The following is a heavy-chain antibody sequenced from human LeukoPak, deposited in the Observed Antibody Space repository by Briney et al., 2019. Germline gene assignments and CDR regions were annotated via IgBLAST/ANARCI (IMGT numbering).Heavy chain of an antibody. V-gene: IGHV3-48*04. CDR2: ISSSSSTI. J-gene: IGHJ4*02. Sequence: QPGGSLRLSCAASGFTFSSYSMNWVRQAPGKGLEWVSYISSSSSTIYYADSVKGRFTISRDNAKNSLYLQMNSLRAEDTAVYYCARGGYCSGGSCYPSGYWGQGTLVTVSS. CDR1: GFTFSSYS. CDR3: ARGGYCSGGSCYPSGY. D-gene: IGHD2-15*01.